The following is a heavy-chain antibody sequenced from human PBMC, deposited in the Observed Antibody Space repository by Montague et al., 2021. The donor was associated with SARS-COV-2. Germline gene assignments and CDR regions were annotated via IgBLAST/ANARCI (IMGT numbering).Heavy chain of an antibody. CDR1: GGSFSGYY. CDR2: INHSGST. D-gene: IGHD3-10*01. Sequence: SETLSLTCAVYGGSFSGYYWSWIRQSPGKGLEWIGEINHSGSTNHNPSLQSRVTISVDKSKNQFSLTLRFLTAADTAVYYCARGARQGYGFRLGSFDYWGQGTLVTVSS. CDR3: ARGARQGYGFRLGSFDY. V-gene: IGHV4-34*01. J-gene: IGHJ4*02.